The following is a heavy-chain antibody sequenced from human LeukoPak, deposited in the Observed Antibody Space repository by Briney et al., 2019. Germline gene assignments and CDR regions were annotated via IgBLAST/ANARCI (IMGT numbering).Heavy chain of an antibody. Sequence: PSETLSLTCTVSGDSINTYYWSWIRQPPGKGLEWIGYIHHGGSTYYNPSLKSRVSISVDTSTNQLSLKLNSVTVADTAVYYCARDRSGYDLVDYWGQGALVTVSS. CDR3: ARDRSGYDLVDY. V-gene: IGHV4-59*12. CDR2: IHHGGST. J-gene: IGHJ4*02. CDR1: GDSINTYY. D-gene: IGHD3-10*01.